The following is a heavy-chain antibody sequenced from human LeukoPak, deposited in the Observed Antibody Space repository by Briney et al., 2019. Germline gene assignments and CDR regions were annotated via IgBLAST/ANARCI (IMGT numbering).Heavy chain of an antibody. Sequence: SETLSLTCTVSGGSISSGSYCWSWIRQPAGKGLEWIGHIHTSGSTNYNPSLRSRVTISVDTSKNQFSLKLSSVTAADTAVYYCARESTRFSGSYVTYYFDYWGQGTLVTVSS. CDR3: ARESTRFSGSYVTYYFDY. D-gene: IGHD1-26*01. CDR1: GGSISSGSYC. CDR2: IHTSGST. J-gene: IGHJ4*02. V-gene: IGHV4-61*09.